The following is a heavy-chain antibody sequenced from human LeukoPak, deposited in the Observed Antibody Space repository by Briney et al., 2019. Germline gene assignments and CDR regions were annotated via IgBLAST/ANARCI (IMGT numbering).Heavy chain of an antibody. V-gene: IGHV4-30-4*01. J-gene: IGHJ5*02. D-gene: IGHD5-12*01. Sequence: PSQTLSVTCTVSGGSISSGDCYWSWIRQPPGKGLEWIGYIYYSGSTYYNPSLKSRVTISVDTSKNQFSLKLSSVTAADTAVYYCARDSGYDLPGPNWFDPWGQGTLVTVSS. CDR2: IYYSGST. CDR3: ARDSGYDLPGPNWFDP. CDR1: GGSISSGDCY.